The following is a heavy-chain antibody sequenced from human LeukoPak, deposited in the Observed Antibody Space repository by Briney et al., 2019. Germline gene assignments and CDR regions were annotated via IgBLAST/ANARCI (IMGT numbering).Heavy chain of an antibody. CDR2: IYYSGST. D-gene: IGHD3-16*01. V-gene: IGHV4-30-4*01. J-gene: IGHJ4*02. CDR1: GVSISSGDYY. CDR3: ARGGGGNDYVWGSYGVYFDY. Sequence: PSETLSLTCTVSGVSISSGDYYWSWIRQPPGKGLEWIGYIYYSGSTYYNPSLKSRVTISVDTSKNQFSLKLSSVTAADTAVYYCARGGGGNDYVWGSYGVYFDYWGQGTLVTVSS.